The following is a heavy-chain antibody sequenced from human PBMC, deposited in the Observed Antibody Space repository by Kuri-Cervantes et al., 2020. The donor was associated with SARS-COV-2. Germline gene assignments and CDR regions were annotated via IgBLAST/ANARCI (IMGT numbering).Heavy chain of an antibody. CDR2: INPSGGST. J-gene: IGHJ5*02. D-gene: IGHD3-22*01. CDR1: GYTFTSYY. CDR3: SGAKAARVVISSWFDP. Sequence: ASVKVSCKASGYTFTSYYMHWVRQAPGQGLEWMGIINPSGGSTSYAQKFQGIVTMTRDTSTSTVYMELSSLRSEDTAVDYFSGAKAARVVISSWFDPWGQGTLVTVSS. V-gene: IGHV1-46*01.